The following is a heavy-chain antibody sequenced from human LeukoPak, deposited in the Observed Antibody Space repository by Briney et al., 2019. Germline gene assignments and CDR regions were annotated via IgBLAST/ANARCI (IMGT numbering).Heavy chain of an antibody. D-gene: IGHD4-17*01. CDR2: IYYSGST. V-gene: IGHV4-59*01. J-gene: IGHJ4*02. CDR3: ARGYGSTDY. Sequence: KPSETLSLTCTVSGRSISSYYWSWIRQPPGKGLEWIGYIYYSGSTNYNPSLKSRVTISVDTSKNQFSLKLSSVTAADTAVYYCARGYGSTDYWGQGTLVTVSS. CDR1: GRSISSYY.